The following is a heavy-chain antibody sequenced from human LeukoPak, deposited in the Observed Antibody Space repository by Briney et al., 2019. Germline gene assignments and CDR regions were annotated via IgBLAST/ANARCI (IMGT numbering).Heavy chain of an antibody. Sequence: PGGSLRLSCAASGFTFDDYGMSWVRQAPGKGLEWVSAISGSGGSTYYADSVKGRFTISRDNSKNTLYLQMNSLRAEDTAVYYCAKDTLGYCSGGSCYAGDVFDIWGQGTMVTVSS. V-gene: IGHV3-23*01. CDR2: ISGSGGST. CDR3: AKDTLGYCSGGSCYAGDVFDI. D-gene: IGHD2-15*01. CDR1: GFTFDDYG. J-gene: IGHJ3*02.